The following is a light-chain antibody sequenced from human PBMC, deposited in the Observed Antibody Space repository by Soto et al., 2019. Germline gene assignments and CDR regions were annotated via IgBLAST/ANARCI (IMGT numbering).Light chain of an antibody. J-gene: IGKJ1*01. CDR3: QQVGSSPPT. Sequence: EIVLSQSPGTLSLSPGERATPSCRASQSVSSSYLARYQQKPGQAPRLLIYGASSRATGIPDRFSGSGSGTDFTLTISRLEPEDFAVYYCQQVGSSPPTFGQGTKVDIK. CDR2: GAS. CDR1: QSVSSSY. V-gene: IGKV3-20*01.